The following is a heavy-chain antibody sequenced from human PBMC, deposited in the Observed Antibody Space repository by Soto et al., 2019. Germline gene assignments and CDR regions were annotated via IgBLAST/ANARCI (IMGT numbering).Heavy chain of an antibody. D-gene: IGHD3-16*01. CDR3: ATSLGDDAFHV. J-gene: IGHJ3*01. CDR2: INPDNGDT. Sequence: QEQLVQSGTEVRKPGASLRVSCRAAGYSFTDSYIYWVRQAPGQGLECMGCINPDNGDTKYAQMFQDRVPLTRDTSITTVYMELSSLLSGDTAVYFCATSLGDDAFHVWGQGKVVDVAS. V-gene: IGHV1-2*02. CDR1: GYSFTDSY.